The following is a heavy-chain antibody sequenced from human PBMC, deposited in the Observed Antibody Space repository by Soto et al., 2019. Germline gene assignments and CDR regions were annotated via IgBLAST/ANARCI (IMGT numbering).Heavy chain of an antibody. V-gene: IGHV3-30*03. Sequence: QIQLVESGGDVVQPGKSLRLSCAASGFNFGFFGMHWVRQAPGKGLEWVAFISGDGINTQYADSVRGRFTLSRDYSRKTMYLPMDSLRDEDTAIYYCARGNLSFDFDSWGLGTLVTVSS. CDR3: ARGNLSFDFDS. CDR2: ISGDGINT. CDR1: GFNFGFFG. D-gene: IGHD1-26*01. J-gene: IGHJ4*02.